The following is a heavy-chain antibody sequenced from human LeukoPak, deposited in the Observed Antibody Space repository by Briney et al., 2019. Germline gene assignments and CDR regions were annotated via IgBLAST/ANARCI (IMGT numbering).Heavy chain of an antibody. CDR2: ISNTCSTT. J-gene: IGHJ4*02. V-gene: IGHV3-48*03. CDR1: GFTFSSYE. D-gene: IGHD2-15*01. CDR3: ARRMRSCSGGTCYSSFDY. Sequence: GGSLRLSCAASGFTFSSYEMNWVRQAPGKGLEWVSYISNTCSTTYYADSVRGRFTISRDNAKDSLYLQMNSLRAEDTAVYYCARRMRSCSGGTCYSSFDYWGQGTLVTFSS.